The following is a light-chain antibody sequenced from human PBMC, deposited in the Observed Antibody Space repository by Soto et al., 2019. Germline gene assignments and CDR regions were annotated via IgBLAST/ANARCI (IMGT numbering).Light chain of an antibody. CDR2: DVS. Sequence: EIVLTQSPATLSLSPGERATLSCRSSHSVSSNYLAWYQQTPGQAPRLLIYDVSSRATGIPDRFSGSGSGTDFTLSISKIEPVDFALYYCQQYGISPTFGQGTKVEIK. CDR1: HSVSSNY. CDR3: QQYGISPT. V-gene: IGKV3-20*01. J-gene: IGKJ1*01.